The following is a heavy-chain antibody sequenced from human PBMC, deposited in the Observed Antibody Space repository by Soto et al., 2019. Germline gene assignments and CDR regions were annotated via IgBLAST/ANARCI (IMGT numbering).Heavy chain of an antibody. CDR3: ARGGPDMVRGVMGLFYGYYYYGMDV. V-gene: IGHV1-69*06. CDR2: IIPMFGTP. J-gene: IGHJ6*02. CDR1: GAIFNTYA. Sequence: SVKVSCKGFGAIFNTYAISWVRQAPGQGPEWLGGIIPMFGTPNYGKKFQGRVTISVDKSTRTAYMELNSLRSEDTAVYYCARGGPDMVRGVMGLFYGYYYYGMDVWGQGTTVTVSS. D-gene: IGHD3-10*01.